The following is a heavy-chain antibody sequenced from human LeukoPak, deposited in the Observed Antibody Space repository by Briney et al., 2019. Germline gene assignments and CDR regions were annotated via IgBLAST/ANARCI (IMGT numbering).Heavy chain of an antibody. CDR3: AKGYYYDSSGYYPDY. CDR1: GFTFSGSA. CDR2: IRYDGSNK. D-gene: IGHD3-22*01. V-gene: IGHV3-30*02. J-gene: IGHJ4*02. Sequence: GGSLRLSCAASGFTFSGSAMHWVRQAPGKGLEWVAFIRYDGSNKYYADSVKGRFTISRDNSKNTLYLQMNSLRAEDTAVYYCAKGYYYDSSGYYPDYWGQGTLVTVSS.